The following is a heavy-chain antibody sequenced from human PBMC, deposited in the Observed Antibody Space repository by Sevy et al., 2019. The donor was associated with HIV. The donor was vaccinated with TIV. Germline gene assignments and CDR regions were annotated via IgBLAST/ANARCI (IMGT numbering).Heavy chain of an antibody. D-gene: IGHD3-10*01. CDR2: ITGSGSNT. Sequence: GGSLRLSCAASGFTFSNYAMTWVRQAPGKGLEWVSAITGSGSNTFYADSVKVRFTVSRDNSKNTLYLQMNSLRTEDTAVYYCAKDRGFWYLDLWGRGTLVTVSS. J-gene: IGHJ2*01. CDR1: GFTFSNYA. CDR3: AKDRGFWYLDL. V-gene: IGHV3-23*01.